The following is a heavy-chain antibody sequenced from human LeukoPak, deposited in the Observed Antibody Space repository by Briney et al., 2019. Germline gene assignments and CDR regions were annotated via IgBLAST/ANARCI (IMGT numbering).Heavy chain of an antibody. CDR3: ARALPCSSTSCLDY. D-gene: IGHD2-2*01. Sequence: GGPLRLSCAASGFTFSSYDMHWVRQATGKGLEWVSAIGTAGDTYYPGSVKGRFTISRENAKNSLYLQMNSLRAGDTAVYYCARALPCSSTSCLDYWGQGTLVTVSS. CDR2: IGTAGDT. V-gene: IGHV3-13*01. J-gene: IGHJ4*02. CDR1: GFTFSSYD.